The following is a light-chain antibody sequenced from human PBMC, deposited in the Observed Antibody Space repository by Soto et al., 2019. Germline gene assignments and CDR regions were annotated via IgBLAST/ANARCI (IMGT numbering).Light chain of an antibody. Sequence: QSVLTQPASVSGSPGQSITVSCTGSSSDFVDDKYVSWYQQQPGKGPNLLIYGVNSRPSGISNRFSGSKSGNTASLTISGLQVEDEAEYFCGSFTTSRIWVFGGGTKLTVL. CDR1: SSDFVDDKY. CDR2: GVN. J-gene: IGLJ3*02. CDR3: GSFTTSRIWV. V-gene: IGLV2-14*01.